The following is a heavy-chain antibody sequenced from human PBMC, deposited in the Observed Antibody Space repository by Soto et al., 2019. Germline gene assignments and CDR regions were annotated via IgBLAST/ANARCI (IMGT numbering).Heavy chain of an antibody. CDR3: ARAIQLWYYFDY. D-gene: IGHD5-18*01. V-gene: IGHV1-69*13. Sequence: SVKVSCKASGGTFSSYAISWVRQAPGQGLEWMGGIIPIFGTANYAQKFQGRVTITADESTSTAYMELSSLRSEDTAVYYCARAIQLWYYFDYWGQGTLVTVSS. CDR2: IIPIFGTA. J-gene: IGHJ4*02. CDR1: GGTFSSYA.